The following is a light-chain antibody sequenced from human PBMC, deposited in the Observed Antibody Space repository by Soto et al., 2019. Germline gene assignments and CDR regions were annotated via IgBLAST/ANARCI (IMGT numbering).Light chain of an antibody. V-gene: IGKV1-5*01. J-gene: IGKJ2*01. CDR1: QSISSW. CDR2: DAS. Sequence: DIQMTQSPSTLSASVGDRFTIAFRASQSISSWLAWYQQKPGKAPKLLIYDASSLESGVPSRFSGSGSGTEFTLTISSLQPDDFATYYCQQYNSYAYTFGQGTKVDI. CDR3: QQYNSYAYT.